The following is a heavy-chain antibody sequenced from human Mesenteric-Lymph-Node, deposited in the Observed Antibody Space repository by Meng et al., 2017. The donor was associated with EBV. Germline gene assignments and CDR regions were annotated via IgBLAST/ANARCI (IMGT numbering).Heavy chain of an antibody. V-gene: IGHV2-5*02. D-gene: IGHD6-25*01. CDR1: GLSLSTYGLT. CDR3: ARSGGYGTPFDY. Sequence: TLNVSGPSVVQPTQTLTLNCSFSGLSLSTYGLTVNWIRQPPGGALEWLALVYWDDDKGYSPSLRSRLTITRDTSKNQVVLTMTNMDPVDTGTYFCARSGGYGTPFDYWGQGTLVTVSS. CDR2: VYWDDDK. J-gene: IGHJ4*02.